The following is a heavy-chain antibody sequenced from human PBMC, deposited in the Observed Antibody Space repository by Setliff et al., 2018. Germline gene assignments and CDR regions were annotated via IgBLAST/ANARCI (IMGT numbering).Heavy chain of an antibody. V-gene: IGHV1-18*01. D-gene: IGHD2-21*01. Sequence: ASVKVSCKTSGFSFTSFGFSWVRQAPGQGLEWRGSISSYTGETNYAQKFQARVTMTADTSTKTVYMELRSLTSDDTAVYYCTRSRAPSVVLAADFDFWGQGTPVTVSS. CDR1: GFSFTSFG. CDR2: ISSYTGET. CDR3: TRSRAPSVVLAADFDF. J-gene: IGHJ4*02.